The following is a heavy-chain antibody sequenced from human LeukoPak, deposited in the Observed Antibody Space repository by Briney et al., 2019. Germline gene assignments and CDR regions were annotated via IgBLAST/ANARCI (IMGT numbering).Heavy chain of an antibody. D-gene: IGHD6-19*01. V-gene: IGHV3-23*01. J-gene: IGHJ4*02. CDR1: GFTFSSYA. Sequence: AGGSLRLSCAASGFTFSSYAMSWVRQAPGKGLEWVSAISGSGGSTYYADSVEGRFTISRDNSKNTLYLQMNSLRAEDTAVYYCAKAPSIAVAGTNFDYWGQGTLVTVSS. CDR2: ISGSGGST. CDR3: AKAPSIAVAGTNFDY.